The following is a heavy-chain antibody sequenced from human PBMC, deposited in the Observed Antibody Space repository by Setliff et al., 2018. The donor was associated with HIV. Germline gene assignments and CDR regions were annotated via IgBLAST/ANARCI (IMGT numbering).Heavy chain of an antibody. CDR2: IIPIFGTA. D-gene: IGHD2-15*01. CDR1: GGTFSSYA. Sequence: SVKVSCKASGGTFSSYAISWVRQAPGQGLEWMGGIIPIFGTANYAQKFQGRVTITADESTSTAYTELSSLRSEDTAVYYCARGYCSGGSCRRVWYFDLWGRGTLVTVSS. J-gene: IGHJ2*01. CDR3: ARGYCSGGSCRRVWYFDL. V-gene: IGHV1-69*13.